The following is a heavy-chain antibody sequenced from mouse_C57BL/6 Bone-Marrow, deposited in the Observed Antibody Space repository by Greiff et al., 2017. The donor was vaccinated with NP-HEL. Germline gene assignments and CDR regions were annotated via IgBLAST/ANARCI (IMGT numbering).Heavy chain of an antibody. Sequence: EVKLVESGGDLVKPGGSLKLSCAASGFTFSSCGMSWVRQTPDKRLEWVANISSGGSYTYYPDSVKGRFTISRDNAKNTLYLQMSSLKSEDTAMYYCARHEDYEGYWGQGTTLTVSS. CDR3: ARHEDYEGY. D-gene: IGHD2-4*01. CDR2: ISSGGSYT. CDR1: GFTFSSCG. V-gene: IGHV5-6*01. J-gene: IGHJ2*01.